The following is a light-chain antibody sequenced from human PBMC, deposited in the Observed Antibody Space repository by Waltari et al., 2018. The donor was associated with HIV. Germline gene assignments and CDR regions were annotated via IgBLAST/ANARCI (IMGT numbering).Light chain of an antibody. CDR1: QSVTTY. Sequence: EIVLTQSPATLSLSPGEGATLSCRASQSVTTYLAWFQQKPGQPPRLLIFDASSRATGVPARFSGSGSGTDFSLTISSLEPEDFVSYYCQARHSWPPLFTFGPGTKVEMK. J-gene: IGKJ3*01. CDR2: DAS. V-gene: IGKV3-11*01. CDR3: QARHSWPPLFT.